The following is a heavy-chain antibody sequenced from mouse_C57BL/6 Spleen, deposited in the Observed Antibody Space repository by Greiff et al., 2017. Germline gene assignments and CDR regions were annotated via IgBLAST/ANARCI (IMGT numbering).Heavy chain of an antibody. J-gene: IGHJ1*03. CDR2: INYDGSST. Sequence: DVKLVESEGGLVQPGSSMKLSCTASGFTFSDYYMAWVRQVPEKGLEWVANINYDGSSTYYLDSLKSRFIISRDNAKNILYLQMSSLKSEDTATYYCARGKYSNYDWYFDVWGTGTTVTVSS. D-gene: IGHD2-5*01. V-gene: IGHV5-16*01. CDR3: ARGKYSNYDWYFDV. CDR1: GFTFSDYY.